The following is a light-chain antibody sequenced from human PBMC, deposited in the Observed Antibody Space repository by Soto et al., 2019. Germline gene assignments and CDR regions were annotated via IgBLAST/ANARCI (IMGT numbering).Light chain of an antibody. V-gene: IGLV2-14*01. CDR2: EVS. CDR1: SRDVGSYNY. J-gene: IGLJ1*01. Sequence: QSVLTQPASVSGSPGQTITISCTGTSRDVGSYNYVSWYQQHPGKAPQLMIYEVSDRPSGISSRFSGSKTGNTASLTFSGLQTEDEADYYCSTYTSSSTLFGTGTKVTVL. CDR3: STYTSSSTL.